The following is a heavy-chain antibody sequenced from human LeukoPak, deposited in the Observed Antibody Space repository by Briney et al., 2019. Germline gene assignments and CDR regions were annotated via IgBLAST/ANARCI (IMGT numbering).Heavy chain of an antibody. Sequence: SETLSLTCTVSGGSISSYYWSWIRQPPGKGLEWIGYIYYSGSTYYNPSLKSRVTISVDTSKNQFSLKLSSVTAADTAVYYCARQITMVRGVIHYAFDIWGQGTMVTVPS. CDR3: ARQITMVRGVIHYAFDI. CDR1: GGSISSYY. D-gene: IGHD3-10*01. CDR2: IYYSGST. J-gene: IGHJ3*02. V-gene: IGHV4-59*08.